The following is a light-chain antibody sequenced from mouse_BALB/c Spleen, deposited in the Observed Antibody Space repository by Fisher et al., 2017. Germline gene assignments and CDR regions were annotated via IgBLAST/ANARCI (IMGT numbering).Light chain of an antibody. V-gene: IGKV4-58*01. CDR2: RTS. CDR1: SSVSSSY. Sequence: DIVLTQSPAIMAASLGQKVTMTCSASSSVSSSYLHWYQQKSGASPKPLIHRTSNLASGVPARFSGSGSGTSYSLTISSVEAEDDATYYCQQWSGYPFTFGSGTKLEIK. J-gene: IGKJ4*01. CDR3: QQWSGYPFT.